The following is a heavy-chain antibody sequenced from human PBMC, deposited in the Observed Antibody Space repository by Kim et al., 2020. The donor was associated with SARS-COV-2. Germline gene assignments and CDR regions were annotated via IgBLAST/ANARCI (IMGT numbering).Heavy chain of an antibody. D-gene: IGHD1-7*01. Sequence: SETLSLTCTVSGGSISSTSHFWGWIRQPPGKGLEWIASIYYSGSTYYNPSLKSRVTMSVDTSKNQFSLSLGSVTAADTAVYYCARRKSDRNYYFDYWGQGTLVTVSS. J-gene: IGHJ4*02. CDR3: ARRKSDRNYYFDY. CDR1: GGSISSTSHF. CDR2: IYYSGST. V-gene: IGHV4-39*01.